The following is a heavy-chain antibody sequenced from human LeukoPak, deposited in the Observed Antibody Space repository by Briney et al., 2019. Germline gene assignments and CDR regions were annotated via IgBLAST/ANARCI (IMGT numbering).Heavy chain of an antibody. CDR2: IYSGGST. V-gene: IGHV3-53*01. Sequence: GGSLRLSCATSGFTVSSNYMSWVRQAPGKGLEWVSVIYSGGSTYYADSVKGRFTISRDNSKNTLYLQMNSLRAEDTAVYYCARSTLWFGADYWGQGTLVTVSS. J-gene: IGHJ4*02. CDR1: GFTVSSNY. CDR3: ARSTLWFGADY. D-gene: IGHD3-10*01.